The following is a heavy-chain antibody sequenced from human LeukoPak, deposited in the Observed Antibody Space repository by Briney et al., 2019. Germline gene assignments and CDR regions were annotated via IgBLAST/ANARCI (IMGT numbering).Heavy chain of an antibody. CDR3: AARYCSNGVCHFY. Sequence: PGGSLRLSCSASGFTFSSYAMHWVRQAPGKGLEYVSAISSNGGSTYYADSVKGRFTISRDNAKNTLYLQMNSLRAEDTAVYYCAARYCSNGVCHFYWGQGTLVTVSS. J-gene: IGHJ4*02. CDR1: GFTFSSYA. D-gene: IGHD2-8*01. V-gene: IGHV3-64*04. CDR2: ISSNGGST.